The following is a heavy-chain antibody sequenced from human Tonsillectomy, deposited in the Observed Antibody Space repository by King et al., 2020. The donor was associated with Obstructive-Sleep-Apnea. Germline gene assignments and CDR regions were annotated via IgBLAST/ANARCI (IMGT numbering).Heavy chain of an antibody. CDR2: LKSKPAGGAV. Sequence: VQLVESGGGLVKPGGSLRLSGAASGFTFSNAWMNWVRQAPGKGLEWVGRLKSKPAGGAVDYAAPVKGRFTISRDDSTNTLFLQMNSLKPEDTAVYYWTTVYSIASAGFWGQGTLVTVSS. CDR1: GFTFSNAW. J-gene: IGHJ4*02. D-gene: IGHD6-13*01. CDR3: TTVYSIASAGF. V-gene: IGHV3-15*01.